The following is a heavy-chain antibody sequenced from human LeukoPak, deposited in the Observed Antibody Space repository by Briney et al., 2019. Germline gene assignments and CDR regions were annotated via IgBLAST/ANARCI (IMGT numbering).Heavy chain of an antibody. CDR2: INPLSGGA. CDR3: ARGSVTTDAFDI. Sequence: GASVKVSCKASGYTLTGYYMHWVRQAPGQGLEWMGWINPLSGGANYAERFQGRVTLTWDTSISTAYMELSRLKYDDMALYYCARGSVTTDAFDIWGQGTMVIVSS. CDR1: GYTLTGYY. J-gene: IGHJ3*02. D-gene: IGHD4-17*01. V-gene: IGHV1-2*02.